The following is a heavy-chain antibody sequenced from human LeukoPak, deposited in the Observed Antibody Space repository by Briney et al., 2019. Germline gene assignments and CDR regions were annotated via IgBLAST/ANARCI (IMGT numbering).Heavy chain of an antibody. V-gene: IGHV1-2*02. D-gene: IGHD2-15*01. J-gene: IGHJ1*01. CDR2: INPNSGGT. CDR1: GYTLTGYY. Sequence: ASVKVSCKASGYTLTGYYMHWVRQVPGQGLEWMGWINPNSGGTNYAQKFQGRVTMTRDTSISTVYMELSRLRSDDTAVYYCARARGCSGGSCYMEYFQYWGQGTLVTVSS. CDR3: ARARGCSGGSCYMEYFQY.